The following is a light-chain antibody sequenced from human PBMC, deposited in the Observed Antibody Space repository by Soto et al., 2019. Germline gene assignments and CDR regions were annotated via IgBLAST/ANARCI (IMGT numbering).Light chain of an antibody. J-gene: IGKJ1*01. CDR3: QPSYSTPPT. V-gene: IGKV1-39*01. CDR1: QSISSY. CDR2: AAS. Sequence: DIQMTQSPSSLSASVGDRVTITCRASQSISSYLNWYQQKPGKAPKLLIYAASSLQSGVPSRFSGSGSGTDFTLTISSLQPEDFETYYCQPSYSTPPTLGQGTKVDI.